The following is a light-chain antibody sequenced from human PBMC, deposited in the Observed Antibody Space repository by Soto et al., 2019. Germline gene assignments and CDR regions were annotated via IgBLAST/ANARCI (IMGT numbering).Light chain of an antibody. J-gene: IGKJ5*01. V-gene: IGKV1-5*03. CDR3: QQYNSYLT. Sequence: DIQMTQSPSTLSASVGDRVTITCRASQSISSWLAWYQQKPVKAPKLLIYKASSLESGVPSRFSGSGSGTEFTLTISSLQPDDFATYYCQQYNSYLTFGQGTRLEIK. CDR1: QSISSW. CDR2: KAS.